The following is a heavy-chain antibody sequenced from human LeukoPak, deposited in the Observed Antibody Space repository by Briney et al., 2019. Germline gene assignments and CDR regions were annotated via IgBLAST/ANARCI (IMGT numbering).Heavy chain of an antibody. CDR2: IYWNDDK. J-gene: IGHJ4*02. V-gene: IGHV2-5*01. Sequence: TLSLTCAVSGGPISSYFWSWIRQPPGKALEWLALIYWNDDKRYGPSLKSRLAITKDTSKNQVVLTMTNMDPVDTATYYCAHRRYSVYYYDSSGYFDYWGQGTLVTVSS. CDR3: AHRRYSVYYYDSSGYFDY. CDR1: GGPISSYFW. D-gene: IGHD3-22*01.